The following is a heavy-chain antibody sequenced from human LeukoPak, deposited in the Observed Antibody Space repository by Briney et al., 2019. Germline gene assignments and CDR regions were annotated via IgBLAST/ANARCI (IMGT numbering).Heavy chain of an antibody. J-gene: IGHJ4*02. Sequence: SETLSLTCSVSGASTTSYYWNWIRQAPGKGLEWIGYIYSDGTTSYSPSLRSRVTISVDTSKNQFSLKLSSVTAADTAVYYCAREYYYDSSGSVWGQGTLVTVSS. CDR2: IYSDGTT. V-gene: IGHV4-59*01. D-gene: IGHD3-22*01. CDR1: GASTTSYY. CDR3: AREYYYDSSGSV.